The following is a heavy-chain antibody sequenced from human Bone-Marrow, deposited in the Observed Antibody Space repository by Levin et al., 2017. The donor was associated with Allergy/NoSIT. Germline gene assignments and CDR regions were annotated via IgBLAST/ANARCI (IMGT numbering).Heavy chain of an antibody. CDR3: LRGDKRDY. CDR1: GFTFSSST. CDR2: ISSSSTNT. V-gene: IGHV3-21*01. Sequence: GASVKVSCAASGFTFSSSTMNWARQAPGKGLEWVSSISSSSTNTHYTDSVKGRFTISRDNAKNSLYLQMNSLRAEDTAVYYCLRGDKRDYWGQGTLVTVSS. J-gene: IGHJ4*02.